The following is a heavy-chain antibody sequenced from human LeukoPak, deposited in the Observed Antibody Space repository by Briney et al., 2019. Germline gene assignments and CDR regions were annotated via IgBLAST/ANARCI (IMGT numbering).Heavy chain of an antibody. CDR3: ARGALPAARYNWFDP. Sequence: PGGSLRLSCAASGFTVNSNYMSWVRQAPGKGLEWVSAISGSGGSTYYADSVKGRFTISRDNAKNSLYLQMNSLRAEDTAVYYCARGALPAARYNWFDPWGQGTLVTVSS. J-gene: IGHJ5*02. V-gene: IGHV3-23*01. CDR1: GFTVNSNY. D-gene: IGHD2-2*01. CDR2: ISGSGGST.